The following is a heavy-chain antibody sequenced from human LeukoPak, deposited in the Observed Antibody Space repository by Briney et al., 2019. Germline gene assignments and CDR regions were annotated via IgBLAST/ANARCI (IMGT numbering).Heavy chain of an antibody. CDR2: ISAYNGNT. Sequence: ASVKVSCQASGYTFTSYGISWVRQSPGQGVEWMGWISAYNGNTNYAQKLQGRVTLTTDTFTSTAYMETRSLRSDETGVYYCGRELVPIAAAGTIGWFAPWGQGTLVTVSS. J-gene: IGHJ5*02. V-gene: IGHV1-18*01. CDR1: GYTFTSYG. CDR3: GRELVPIAAAGTIGWFAP. D-gene: IGHD6-13*01.